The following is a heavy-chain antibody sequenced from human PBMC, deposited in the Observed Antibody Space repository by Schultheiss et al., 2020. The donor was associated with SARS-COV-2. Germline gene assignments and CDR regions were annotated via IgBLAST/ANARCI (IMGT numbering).Heavy chain of an antibody. CDR2: ISYDGSNK. CDR3: AREDYQLLSNLHYYYYGMDV. J-gene: IGHJ6*02. V-gene: IGHV3-30*01. Sequence: GESLKISCAASGFTFSSYAMHWVRQAPGKGLEWVAVISYDGSNKYYADSVKGRFTISRDNSKNTLYLQMNSLRAEDTAVYYCAREDYQLLSNLHYYYYGMDVWGQGTTVTVSS. D-gene: IGHD2-2*01. CDR1: GFTFSSYA.